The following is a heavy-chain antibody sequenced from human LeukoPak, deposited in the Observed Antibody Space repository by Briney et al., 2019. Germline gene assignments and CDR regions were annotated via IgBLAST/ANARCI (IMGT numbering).Heavy chain of an antibody. CDR3: ASSWRLRTIEK. D-gene: IGHD2-21*02. CDR2: INHSGST. J-gene: IGHJ4*02. V-gene: IGHV4-34*01. Sequence: PSETLSLTCAVYGGSFGVYYWSWIRQPPGKGLEWIGEINHSGSTNYNPSLKSRVTISVDTSKNLFSLKLSSVTAADTAVYYCASSWRLRTIEKWGQGTLVTVSS. CDR1: GGSFGVYY.